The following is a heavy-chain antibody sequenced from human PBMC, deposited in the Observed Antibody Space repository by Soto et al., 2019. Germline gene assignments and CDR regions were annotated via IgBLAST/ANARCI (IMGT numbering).Heavy chain of an antibody. CDR3: ARGRYGDY. V-gene: IGHV1-18*01. CDR2: ISAHNGNT. J-gene: IGHJ4*02. Sequence: QVHLVQSGAEVKKPGASVKVSCKGSGYGFTTYGITWVRQDPGQGLEWMAWISAHNGNTNYAQKLQGRVTVTRDTSTSTAYMELRSLRSDDTAVYYCARGRYGDYWGQGALFTVSS. D-gene: IGHD1-1*01. CDR1: GYGFTTYG.